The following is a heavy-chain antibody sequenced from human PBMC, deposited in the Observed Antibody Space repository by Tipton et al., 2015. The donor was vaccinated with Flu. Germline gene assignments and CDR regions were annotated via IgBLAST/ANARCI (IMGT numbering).Heavy chain of an antibody. CDR3: ARGSPAAETYYYSYGMDV. CDR2: IYYSGST. J-gene: IGHJ6*02. V-gene: IGHV4-31*02. D-gene: IGHD2-2*01. Sequence: LRLSCTVSGGSISSGGYYWSWIRQHPGKGLEWIGYIYYSGSTYYNPSLKSRVTISGDTSKNQFSLKLSSVTAADTAVYYCARGSPAAETYYYSYGMDVWGQGTTVTVSS. CDR1: GGSISSGGYY.